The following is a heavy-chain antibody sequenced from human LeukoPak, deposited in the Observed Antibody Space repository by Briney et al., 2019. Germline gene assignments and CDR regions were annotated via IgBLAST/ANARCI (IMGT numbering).Heavy chain of an antibody. J-gene: IGHJ4*02. Sequence: GGSVTLSCAASGFTFSNYWMSWVRQAPGKGLEWVANISQDDSAVFYVDSVKGRVTISRDNAKNSLYLQMFSLRAEDTAVYYCVRSVDYWGQGTLVTVSS. V-gene: IGHV3-7*01. CDR2: ISQDDSAV. CDR3: VRSVDY. CDR1: GFTFSNYW.